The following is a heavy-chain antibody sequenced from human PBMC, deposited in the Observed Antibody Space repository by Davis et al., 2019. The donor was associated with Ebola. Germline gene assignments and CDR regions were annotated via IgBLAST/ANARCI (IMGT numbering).Heavy chain of an antibody. CDR2: ISSTSNYI. CDR1: GFTFSSYW. J-gene: IGHJ4*02. V-gene: IGHV3-21*06. CDR3: AKVYEAYCGGDCYSQFEY. Sequence: GGSLRLSCAASGFTFSSYWMSWVRQAPGKGLEWVSSISSTSNYIYYAESMKGRFTTSRDNSKNTLYLQMNSLRAEDTAVYYCAKVYEAYCGGDCYSQFEYWGQGTLVTVSS. D-gene: IGHD2-21*02.